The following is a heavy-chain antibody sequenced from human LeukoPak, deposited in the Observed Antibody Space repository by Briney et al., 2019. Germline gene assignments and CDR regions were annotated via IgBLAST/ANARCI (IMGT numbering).Heavy chain of an antibody. J-gene: IGHJ4*02. D-gene: IGHD3-9*01. CDR3: ARVGYDILTGYYRGFDY. V-gene: IGHV3-11*05. CDR2: ISSSSSYT. Sequence: GGSLRLSCAASGFTFSDYYMSWIRQAPGKGLEWVSYISSSSSYTNCADSVKGRFTISRDNAKNSLYLQMNSLRAEDTAVYYCARVGYDILTGYYRGFDYWGQGTLVTVSS. CDR1: GFTFSDYY.